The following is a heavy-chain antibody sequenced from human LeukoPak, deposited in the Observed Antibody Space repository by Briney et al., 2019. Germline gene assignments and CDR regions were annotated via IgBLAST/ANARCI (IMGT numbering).Heavy chain of an antibody. V-gene: IGHV3-66*01. CDR3: ARVQGGDSDAFDI. CDR2: IYSGGST. Sequence: PAGGSLRLSCAVSGFTVSSNYMNWVRQAPGKGLEWVSLIYSGGSTYYVDSVKGRFTISRDNSKNTLYLQMNSLRAEDTAVYYCARVQGGDSDAFDIWGQGTMVTVSS. CDR1: GFTVSSNY. D-gene: IGHD2-21*02. J-gene: IGHJ3*02.